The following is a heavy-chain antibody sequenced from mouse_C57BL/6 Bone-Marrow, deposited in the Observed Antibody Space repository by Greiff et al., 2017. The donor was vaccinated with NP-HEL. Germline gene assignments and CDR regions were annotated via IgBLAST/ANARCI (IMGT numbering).Heavy chain of an antibody. CDR3: TSQLGLSWFAY. V-gene: IGHV1-15*01. Sequence: VQLQQSGAELVRPGASVTLSCKASGYTFTDYEMHWVKQTPVHGLEWIGAIDPETGGTAYNQKFKGKAILTADKSSSTAYMELRSLTSEDSAVYYCTSQLGLSWFAYWGQGTLVTVSA. CDR1: GYTFTDYE. D-gene: IGHD4-1*02. CDR2: IDPETGGT. J-gene: IGHJ3*01.